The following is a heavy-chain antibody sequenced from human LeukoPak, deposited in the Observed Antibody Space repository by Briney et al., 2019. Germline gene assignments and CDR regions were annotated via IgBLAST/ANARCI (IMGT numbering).Heavy chain of an antibody. J-gene: IGHJ6*03. Sequence: SETLSLTCPVSGGSISSYYWSWIRQPAGKGLEWIGRIYTSGSTNYNPSLKSRVTISVDTSKNQFSLKLSSVTAADTAVYYCARIPRLGYCSSTSCRPYYYYYMDVWGKGTTVTVSS. V-gene: IGHV4-4*07. D-gene: IGHD2-2*01. CDR1: GGSISSYY. CDR2: IYTSGST. CDR3: ARIPRLGYCSSTSCRPYYYYYMDV.